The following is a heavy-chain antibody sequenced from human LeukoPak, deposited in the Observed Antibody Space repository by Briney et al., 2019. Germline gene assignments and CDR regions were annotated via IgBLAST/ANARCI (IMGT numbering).Heavy chain of an antibody. J-gene: IGHJ4*02. CDR2: INSDGSST. CDR1: GFTFSRNW. CDR3: GRELDWLPTLDY. V-gene: IGHV3-74*01. D-gene: IGHD3-9*01. Sequence: GGSLRLSCAASGFTFSRNWMHWVRQGPGKGLVWVSRINSDGSSTRYADSVKGRFTISRDNAKNTLYLQMNSLRAEDTAVYYCGRELDWLPTLDYWGQGTLVTVSS.